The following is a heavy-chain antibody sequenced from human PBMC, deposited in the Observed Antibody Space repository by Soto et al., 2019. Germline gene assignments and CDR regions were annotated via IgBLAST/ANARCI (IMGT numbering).Heavy chain of an antibody. D-gene: IGHD3-10*01. CDR2: ITGGGFST. CDR3: EKGGVLGVQMDV. J-gene: IGHJ6*02. V-gene: IGHV3-23*01. Sequence: EVQLLESGGGLVQPGGSLRLSCAASGFIFSRYAMTWVRQAPGKGLEWVSAITGGGFSTYYTDSVKGRFTISRDNSKNTLYLQMNRLRARDTAEYLCEKGGVLGVQMDVWGQGTTVTVSS. CDR1: GFIFSRYA.